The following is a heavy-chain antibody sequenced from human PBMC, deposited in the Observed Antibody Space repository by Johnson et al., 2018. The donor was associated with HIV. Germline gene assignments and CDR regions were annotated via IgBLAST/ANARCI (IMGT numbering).Heavy chain of an antibody. CDR1: GFTFSSNW. Sequence: VQLVESGGGLVQPGGSLRLSCAASGFTFSSNWMNWVRQAPGKGLQWVANIKEDGSAKYYVDSVRGRFTISRDNAKNSLYLQMNSLRVEDTAVYYCARPIARGASDIWGQGTMVTVSS. CDR2: IKEDGSAK. J-gene: IGHJ3*02. D-gene: IGHD3-10*01. V-gene: IGHV3-7*05. CDR3: ARPIARGASDI.